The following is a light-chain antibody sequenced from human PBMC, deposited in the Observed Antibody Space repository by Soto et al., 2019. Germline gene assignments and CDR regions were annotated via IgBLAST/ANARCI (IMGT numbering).Light chain of an antibody. Sequence: QPVLTQPASVSGSPGQSTTISCTGTSSDIGDYNYVSWYQQHPGKVPKLMIYEVSHRPSGVSNRLSGSKSGNTASLTISGVQPHHQHDYCCKSYISSSTYVFGTCVFGTGTQVTV. CDR3: KSYISSSTYVFGTCV. CDR1: SSDIGDYNY. V-gene: IGLV2-14*01. CDR2: EVS. J-gene: IGLJ1*01.